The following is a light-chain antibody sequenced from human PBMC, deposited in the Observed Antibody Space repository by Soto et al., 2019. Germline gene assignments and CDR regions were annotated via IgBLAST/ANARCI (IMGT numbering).Light chain of an antibody. Sequence: EIVLTQSPDTLSLSPGERATLSCWASHSVTTHLAWFQQRPGQTPRLLIYDASTRAPGIPARFSGSGSGTDFTLTISRLEPEDFAVYYCQQYGSSPWTFGQGTRLEIK. CDR2: DAS. CDR1: HSVTTH. CDR3: QQYGSSPWT. V-gene: IGKV3-20*01. J-gene: IGKJ5*01.